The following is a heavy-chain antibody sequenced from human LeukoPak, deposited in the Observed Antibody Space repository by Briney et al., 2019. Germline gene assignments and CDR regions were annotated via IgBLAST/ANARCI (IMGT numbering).Heavy chain of an antibody. D-gene: IGHD6-13*01. CDR2: INHSGST. J-gene: IGHJ4*02. V-gene: IGHV4-34*01. CDR1: GGSFSGYY. CDR3: AIRYSSSWYSIFDY. Sequence: SETLSLTCAVYGGSFSGYYWSWIRQLPGKGLEWIGEINHSGSTNYNPSLKSRVTISVDTSKNQFSLKLSSVTAADTAVYYCAIRYSSSWYSIFDYWGQGTLVTVSS.